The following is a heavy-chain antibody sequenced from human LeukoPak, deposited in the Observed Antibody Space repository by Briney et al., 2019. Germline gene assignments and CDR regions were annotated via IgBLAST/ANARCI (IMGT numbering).Heavy chain of an antibody. CDR1: GYSFTTYW. CDR2: IYPGDSDT. Sequence: GESLKISCKGFGYSFTTYWIGWVRQMPGKGLEWKGIIYPGDSDTRYSPSFQGQVTISADKSISTAYLQWSSLKASDTAMYYCARRRGVAGTYYFDYWGQGSLVTVSS. J-gene: IGHJ4*02. D-gene: IGHD6-19*01. CDR3: ARRRGVAGTYYFDY. V-gene: IGHV5-51*01.